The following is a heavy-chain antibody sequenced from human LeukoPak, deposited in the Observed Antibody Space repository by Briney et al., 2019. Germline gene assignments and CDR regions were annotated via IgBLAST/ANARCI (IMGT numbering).Heavy chain of an antibody. CDR1: GGSISSYY. V-gene: IGHV4-59*01. D-gene: IGHD3-22*01. CDR3: ARDRYYYDSSGYYYRSDDAFDI. Sequence: PSETLSLTCTVSGGSISSYYWGWIRQPPGKGLEWIGYIYYSGSTNYNPSLKSRVTISVDTSKNQFSLKLSSVTAADTAVYYCARDRYYYDSSGYYYRSDDAFDIWGQGTMVTVSS. J-gene: IGHJ3*02. CDR2: IYYSGST.